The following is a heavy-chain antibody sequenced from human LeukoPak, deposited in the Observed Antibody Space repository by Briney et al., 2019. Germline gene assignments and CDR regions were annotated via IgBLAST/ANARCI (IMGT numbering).Heavy chain of an antibody. D-gene: IGHD2-2*01. CDR1: GGSLSSYY. CDR2: IYSSGST. CDR3: ARGVLGYCSSTSCFNWFDP. J-gene: IGHJ5*02. Sequence: PSETLSLTCTVSGGSLSSYYWSWIRQPAGKGLEWVGRIYSSGSTNYNPSLKSRVTMSVDTSKNQFSLKLSSVTAADTAVYCCARGVLGYCSSTSCFNWFDPWGQGTLVTVSS. V-gene: IGHV4-4*07.